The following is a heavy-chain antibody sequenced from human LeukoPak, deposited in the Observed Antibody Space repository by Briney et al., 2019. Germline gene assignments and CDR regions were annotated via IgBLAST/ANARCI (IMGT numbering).Heavy chain of an antibody. CDR3: AKGVVPAAISGNYFDY. CDR1: GFTFSSYA. D-gene: IGHD2-2*01. J-gene: IGHJ4*02. V-gene: IGHV3-23*01. Sequence: GGSLRLSCAAPGFTFSSYAMSWVRQAPGKGLEWVSAISGSGGSTYYADSVKGRFTISRDNSKNTLYLQMNSLRAEDTAVYYCAKGVVPAAISGNYFDYWGQGTLVTVSS. CDR2: ISGSGGST.